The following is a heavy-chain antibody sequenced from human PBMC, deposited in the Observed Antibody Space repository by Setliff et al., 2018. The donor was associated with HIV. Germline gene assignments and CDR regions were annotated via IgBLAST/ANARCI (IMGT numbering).Heavy chain of an antibody. J-gene: IGHJ6*03. Sequence: SETLSLTCAVYGESFSGYYWTWIRQPAGKGLEWLGEINHSGRARYNPSLKSRVTISVDTSKNELSLRLSSVTVADSAVYYCASDTPDKRLNLVRGVLEDFYYYYMDVWGKGTTVTVSS. D-gene: IGHD3-10*01. CDR3: ASDTPDKRLNLVRGVLEDFYYYYMDV. CDR2: INHSGRA. CDR1: GESFSGYY. V-gene: IGHV4-34*01.